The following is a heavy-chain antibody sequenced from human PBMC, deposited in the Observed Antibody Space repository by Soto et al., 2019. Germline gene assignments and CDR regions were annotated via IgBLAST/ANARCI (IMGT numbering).Heavy chain of an antibody. CDR3: ARGVGIPIFAAVTTGPFFDY. CDR1: GGSFSSGGYY. V-gene: IGHV4-31*03. D-gene: IGHD3-3*01. CDR2: IFFSGST. J-gene: IGHJ4*02. Sequence: QVQLQESGPGLVKPSQTLSLTCTVSGGSFSSGGYYWTWLRQRPGEGLEGIADIFFSGSTYYNPSLKSGVTRAAYKSKNQFSLKVMSVTAADPAVYYCARGVGIPIFAAVTTGPFFDYGGQGTLVTVSS.